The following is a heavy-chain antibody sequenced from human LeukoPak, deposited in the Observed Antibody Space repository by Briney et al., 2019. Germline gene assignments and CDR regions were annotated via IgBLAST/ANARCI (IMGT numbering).Heavy chain of an antibody. CDR2: IHYSGSPYYINYRGST. CDR3: ARNDSGGFDAFDI. J-gene: IGHJ3*02. V-gene: IGHV4-39*01. D-gene: IGHD3-22*01. Sequence: PSETLSLTCTVSGGSINGNTYYWGWIRQPPGKGLEWIGSIHYSGSPYYINYRGSTFYNPSLKSRVTISVDTSKNQFSLKLNSVIAADTAIYYCARNDSGGFDAFDIWGQGTMVTVSS. CDR1: GGSINGNTYY.